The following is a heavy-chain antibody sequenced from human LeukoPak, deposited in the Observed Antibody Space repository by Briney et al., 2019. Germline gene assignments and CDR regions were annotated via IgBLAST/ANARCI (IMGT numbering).Heavy chain of an antibody. CDR1: GYTFTSYY. D-gene: IGHD3-22*01. J-gene: IGHJ4*02. V-gene: IGHV1-46*01. CDR3: ARARSSYYDSSGYPPIFDY. CDR2: INPSGGST. Sequence: ASVKVSCKASGYTFTSYYMHWVRQAPGQGLEWMGIINPSGGSTSYAQKFQGRVTMTRDTSTSTAYMELSSLRSEDTAVYYCARARSSYYDSSGYPPIFDYWGQGTLVTVSS.